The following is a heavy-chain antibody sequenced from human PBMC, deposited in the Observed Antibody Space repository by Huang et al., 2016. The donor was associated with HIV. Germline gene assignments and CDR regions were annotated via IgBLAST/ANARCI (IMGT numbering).Heavy chain of an antibody. J-gene: IGHJ1*01. Sequence: QVQLVQSGAEVKKPGASVKVSCKDSGYTFTNYAINWVRQAPGQSLEWMGWISGYNGKKNNSQQVQGRVTMTKDTSTSTAYMELRSLISDDTAVYYCARERYYYDRSGYYTPVEYFHHWGQGTLVTVSS. CDR3: ARERYYYDRSGYYTPVEYFHH. D-gene: IGHD3-22*01. CDR1: GYTFTNYA. CDR2: ISGYNGKK. V-gene: IGHV1-18*01.